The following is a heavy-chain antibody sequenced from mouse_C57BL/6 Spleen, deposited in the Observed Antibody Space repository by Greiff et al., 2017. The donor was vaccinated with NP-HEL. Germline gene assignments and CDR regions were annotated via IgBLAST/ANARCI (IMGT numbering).Heavy chain of an antibody. CDR3: ARFDWYFDV. V-gene: IGHV1-81*01. CDR1: GYTFTSSG. Sequence: VQLVESGAELARPGASVKLSCKASGYTFTSSGISWVKQRTGQGLEWIGEIYPRSGNTYYNEKFKGKATLTADKSSSTAYMELRSLTSEDSAVYFCARFDWYFDVWGTGTTVTVSS. CDR2: IYPRSGNT. J-gene: IGHJ1*03.